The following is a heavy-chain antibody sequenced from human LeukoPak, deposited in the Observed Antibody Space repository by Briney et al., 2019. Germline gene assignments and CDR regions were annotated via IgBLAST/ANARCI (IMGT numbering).Heavy chain of an antibody. D-gene: IGHD3-10*01. CDR1: GFTFSSYS. CDR2: ISSTSSTV. Sequence: GGSLRLSCAVSGFTFSSYSMTWVRQAPGKGLEWVSYISSTSSTVYYADSVKGRFTISRDNAKNSLYLQMNSLRVEDTAVYYCAKVAKYYYGSETYYLFEHWGQGTPVTASS. V-gene: IGHV3-48*04. CDR3: AKVAKYYYGSETYYLFEH. J-gene: IGHJ4*02.